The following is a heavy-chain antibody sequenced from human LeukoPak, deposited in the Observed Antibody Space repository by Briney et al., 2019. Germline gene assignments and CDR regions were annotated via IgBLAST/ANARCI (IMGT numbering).Heavy chain of an antibody. CDR3: VGHPVEWLVEGGFDY. V-gene: IGHV4-39*01. J-gene: IGHJ4*02. Sequence: PSETLSLTCIVSGVYIDTNSHYWGWVRQPPGKGLEWIGTMYYGGSPDHNPSLNSRVTISLDASKNQFSLKLDSVTAADTAIYYCVGHPVEWLVEGGFDYWGQGALVTVSS. D-gene: IGHD6-19*01. CDR2: MYYGGSP. CDR1: GVYIDTNSHY.